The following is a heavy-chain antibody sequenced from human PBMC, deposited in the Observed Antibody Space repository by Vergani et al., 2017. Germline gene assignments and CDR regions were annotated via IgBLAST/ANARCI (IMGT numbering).Heavy chain of an antibody. D-gene: IGHD2-15*01. CDR1: GGSISSGGYS. J-gene: IGHJ5*02. Sequence: QLQLPESGSGLVKPSQTLSLTCAVSGGSISSGGYSWSWIRQPPGKGLEWIGYIYHSGSTYYNPSLKSRVTISVDRSKNQFSLKLSSVTAADTAVYYCARASLGYCSGGSCYWFDPWGQGTLVTVSS. V-gene: IGHV4-30-2*01. CDR2: IYHSGST. CDR3: ARASLGYCSGGSCYWFDP.